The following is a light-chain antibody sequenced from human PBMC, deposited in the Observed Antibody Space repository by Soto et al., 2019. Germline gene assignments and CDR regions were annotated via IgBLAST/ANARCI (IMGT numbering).Light chain of an antibody. CDR2: GAS. CDR3: QQYGKT. CDR1: QSVGSS. Sequence: EIVLTQSPATLSLSPRERATLSCRASQSVGSSLAWYQQKPGQAPRLLIYGASSRATGIPDRFSGSGSGTDFTLTISRLEPEDFAVYYCQQYGKTFGQGTKVDIK. V-gene: IGKV3-20*01. J-gene: IGKJ1*01.